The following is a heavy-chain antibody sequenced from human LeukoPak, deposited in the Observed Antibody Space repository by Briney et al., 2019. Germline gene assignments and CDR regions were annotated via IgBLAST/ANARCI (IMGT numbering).Heavy chain of an antibody. Sequence: GGSLRLSCAASGVTVSSNYMSWVRQGPGEGGEWGSVIYRGGSPYYAPSVKGRSTLSRDNSKNPLYLQMNSLRAEDTAVYYCARDTTHDCGGDCYHDAFDIWGQGTMLTVSS. D-gene: IGHD2-21*02. CDR3: ARDTTHDCGGDCYHDAFDI. CDR2: IYRGGSP. V-gene: IGHV3-53*01. CDR1: GVTVSSNY. J-gene: IGHJ3*02.